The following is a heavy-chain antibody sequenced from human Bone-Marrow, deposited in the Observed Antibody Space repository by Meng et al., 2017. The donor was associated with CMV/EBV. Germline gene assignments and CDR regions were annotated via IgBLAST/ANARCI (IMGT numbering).Heavy chain of an antibody. J-gene: IGHJ4*02. CDR2: ISSSGGTI. Sequence: GESLKISCGASGFSFSDVYMTWIRRAPGRGLEWMSYISSSGGTIYSADSVKGRFTISRDNAHNSLYLQMTSLGAEDTAVYYCARDLPGTTGSNYWGQGTLVTVSS. CDR1: GFSFSDVY. CDR3: ARDLPGTTGSNY. V-gene: IGHV3-11*04. D-gene: IGHD1-1*01.